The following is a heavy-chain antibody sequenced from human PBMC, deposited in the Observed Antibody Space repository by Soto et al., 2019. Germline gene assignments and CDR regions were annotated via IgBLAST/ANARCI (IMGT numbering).Heavy chain of an antibody. CDR3: ARVLVVAATRGYYYYYMDV. V-gene: IGHV3-11*01. CDR2: ISSSGSTI. D-gene: IGHD2-15*01. J-gene: IGHJ6*03. CDR1: GFTFSDYY. Sequence: GESLKISCAASGFTFSDYYMSWIRQAPGKGLEWVSYISSSGSTIYYADSVKGRFTISRDNAKNPLYLQMNSLRAEDTAVYYCARVLVVAATRGYYYYYMDVWGKGTTVTVSS.